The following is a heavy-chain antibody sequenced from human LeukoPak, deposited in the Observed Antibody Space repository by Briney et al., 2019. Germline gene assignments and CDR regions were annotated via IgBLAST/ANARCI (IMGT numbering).Heavy chain of an antibody. Sequence: ASVKVSCKASGYTFTSYYMHWVRQAPGQGLEWMGIINPSGGSASYAQKFQGRVTMTTDTSTSTAYMELMSLRSDDTAVYYCARVYYYGSGSYYSRFIAGVWGGYFDYWGQGTLVTVSS. CDR1: GYTFTSYY. D-gene: IGHD3-10*01. CDR2: INPSGGSA. V-gene: IGHV1-46*01. J-gene: IGHJ4*02. CDR3: ARVYYYGSGSYYSRFIAGVWGGYFDY.